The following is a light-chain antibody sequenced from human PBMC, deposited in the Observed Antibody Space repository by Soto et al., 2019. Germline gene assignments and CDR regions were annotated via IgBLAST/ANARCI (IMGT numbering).Light chain of an antibody. J-gene: IGKJ4*02. V-gene: IGKV3D-20*02. CDR1: QSLRSTY. CDR3: QQHSSWPLT. CDR2: DAS. Sequence: IVLTRSPSTLSLSPGERATLPCRASQSLRSTYLAWYQQKPCQAPRLLIYDASSRTTGIPARFSGSGSGTDFTLTISSLEPEDFAVYYCQQHSSWPLTFGGGTEVDIK.